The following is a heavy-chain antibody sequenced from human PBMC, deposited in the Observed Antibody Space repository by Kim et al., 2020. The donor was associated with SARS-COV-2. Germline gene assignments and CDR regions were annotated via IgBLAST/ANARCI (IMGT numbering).Heavy chain of an antibody. Sequence: DSGKSRFTTARDNAKNTLYLKMNSLRAEDTAVYYCAKDPRYYGSSGPFDYWGQGTLVTVSS. J-gene: IGHJ4*02. D-gene: IGHD3-22*01. CDR3: AKDPRYYGSSGPFDY. V-gene: IGHV3-23*01.